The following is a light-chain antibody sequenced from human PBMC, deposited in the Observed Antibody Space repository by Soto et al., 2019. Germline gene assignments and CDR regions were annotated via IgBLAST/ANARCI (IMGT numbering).Light chain of an antibody. Sequence: DIQLTQSPSTLSASVGDRVTITCRASQSISSWLAWYQQKPGKAPKFLIYKTSKLESGVPSRLSGSGSGTEFTLTISSLQPDDFATYYCQYYNNYCWTFGQGTKVEIK. CDR2: KTS. V-gene: IGKV1-5*03. CDR3: QYYNNYCWT. J-gene: IGKJ1*01. CDR1: QSISSW.